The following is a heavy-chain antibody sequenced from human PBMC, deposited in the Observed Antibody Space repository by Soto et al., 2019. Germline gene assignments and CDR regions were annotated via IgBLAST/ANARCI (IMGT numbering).Heavy chain of an antibody. D-gene: IGHD2-2*01. CDR3: TTWRREKSCTSVSCYGDGAY. CDR2: IKSWTDGGRV. V-gene: IGHV3-15*02. Sequence: EVPLVESGGALVKPGESLTLSCAASGFTFNSAWMTWVRQAPGXXXEXXGRIKSWTDGGRVDTAAPVKGRFTISRDDSKNTFYLQMNSLKSEDTAVYYCTTWRREKSCTSVSCYGDGAYWGQGTLVTVSS. J-gene: IGHJ4*02. CDR1: GFTFNSAW.